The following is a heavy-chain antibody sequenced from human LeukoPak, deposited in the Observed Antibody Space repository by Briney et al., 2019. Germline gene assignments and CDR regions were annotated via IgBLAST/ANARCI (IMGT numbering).Heavy chain of an antibody. D-gene: IGHD3-10*01. CDR2: IYDRGPA. J-gene: IGHJ5*01. CDR1: GYAITSGGFS. V-gene: IGHV4-30-2*01. CDR3: ARSRQASGLFNS. Sequence: SQTLSLTCPVSGYAITSGGFSWNWIRQPPGKGLEWIGCIYDRGPAYYNPSRKSRFTISVDRPKNQFFLNVTSLTAADTAVYYCARSRQASGLFNSWGQGTLVVVSS.